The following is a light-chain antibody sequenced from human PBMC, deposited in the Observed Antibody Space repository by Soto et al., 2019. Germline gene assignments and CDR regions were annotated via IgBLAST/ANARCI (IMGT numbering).Light chain of an antibody. CDR3: LQYNSYWT. J-gene: IGKJ1*01. V-gene: IGKV1-5*03. Sequence: DIQMTQSPSTLSASVGDRVTITCRASQSLSSWLAWYQQKPGKVPKVLIYKTSSLESGVPSRFSGSGSGTEFTLTISSLQPDDFETYYCLQYNSYWTFGKGNK. CDR2: KTS. CDR1: QSLSSW.